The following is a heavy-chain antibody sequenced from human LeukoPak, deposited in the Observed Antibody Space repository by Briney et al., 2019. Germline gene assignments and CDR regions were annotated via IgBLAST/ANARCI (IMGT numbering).Heavy chain of an antibody. CDR1: GYTFTGYY. V-gene: IGHV1-69*13. CDR2: IIPIFGTA. J-gene: IGHJ4*02. D-gene: IGHD3-16*02. Sequence: SVKVSCKASGYTFTGYYMHWVRQAPGQGLEWMGGIIPIFGTANYAQKFQGRVTITADESTSTAYMELSSLRSEDTAVYYCAMRPFPPILRLGELSFLLPYYWGQGTLVTVSS. CDR3: AMRPFPPILRLGELSFLLPYY.